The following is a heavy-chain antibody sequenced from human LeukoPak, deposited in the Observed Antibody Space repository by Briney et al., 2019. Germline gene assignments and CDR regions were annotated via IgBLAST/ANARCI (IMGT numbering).Heavy chain of an antibody. Sequence: GGSLRLSCAASGFTFSSYAMHWVPQAPGKGLEWVAVISYDGSNKYYADSVKGRFTISRDNSKNTLYLQMNSLRAEDTAVYYCARESPLGSFDYWGQGTLVTVSS. J-gene: IGHJ4*02. D-gene: IGHD3-16*01. CDR2: ISYDGSNK. V-gene: IGHV3-30-3*01. CDR3: ARESPLGSFDY. CDR1: GFTFSSYA.